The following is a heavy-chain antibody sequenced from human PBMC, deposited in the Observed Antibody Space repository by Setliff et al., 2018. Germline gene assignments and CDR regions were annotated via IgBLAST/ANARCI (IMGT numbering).Heavy chain of an antibody. Sequence: SETLSLTCDIKGGAVSGFYWGWIRQTPGKDLEWIGEISHNGRVSSSPSLKSRVTISVDRAKNHFSLKLTSVTAADTAMYYCARSRYYDSSGNNYGLDYWGQGTLVTVSS. CDR1: GGAVSGFY. CDR2: ISHNGRV. CDR3: ARSRYYDSSGNNYGLDY. D-gene: IGHD3-22*01. J-gene: IGHJ4*02. V-gene: IGHV4-34*01.